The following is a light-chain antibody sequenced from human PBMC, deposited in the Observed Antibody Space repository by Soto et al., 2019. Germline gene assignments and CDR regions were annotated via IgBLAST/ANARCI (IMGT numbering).Light chain of an antibody. V-gene: IGKV3-11*01. CDR3: QQRSDWPLT. CDR1: QSVTSY. J-gene: IGKJ5*01. CDR2: DVS. Sequence: EIVLTQSPATLSLSPGERATLSCRASQSVTSYLAGYQQKPGQAPRLLIYDVSNRASGIPARFSGSGSETDFTLTISSLEPEDFAVYYCQQRSDWPLTFGQGTRLEIK.